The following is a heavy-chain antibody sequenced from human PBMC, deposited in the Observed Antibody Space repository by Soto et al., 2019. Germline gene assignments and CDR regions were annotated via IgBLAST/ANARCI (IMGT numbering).Heavy chain of an antibody. Sequence: SETLSLTCAVSGGSISSTNWWNWVRQPPGKGLEWIGEIDHSGSTNYNPPLKSRVTMSVDKPKNQFSLKLSSVTAADTAVYYCVRDSGNGWKDYWGQGTLVTVSS. CDR1: GGSISSTNW. CDR2: IDHSGST. CDR3: VRDSGNGWKDY. J-gene: IGHJ4*02. D-gene: IGHD6-19*01. V-gene: IGHV4-4*02.